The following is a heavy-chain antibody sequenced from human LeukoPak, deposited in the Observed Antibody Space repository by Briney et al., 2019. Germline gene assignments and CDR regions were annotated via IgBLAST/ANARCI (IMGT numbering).Heavy chain of an antibody. CDR2: ISGSGGST. D-gene: IGHD1-26*01. CDR1: GFTFSSYA. Sequence: PGGSLRLSCAASGFTFSSYAMSWVRQAPGKGLEWVSAISGSGGSTYYADSVKGRFTISRDNSKNTLYLQMNSLRAEDTAVYYCARAGRYGGVGATNYWGQGTLVTVSS. CDR3: ARAGRYGGVGATNY. J-gene: IGHJ4*02. V-gene: IGHV3-23*01.